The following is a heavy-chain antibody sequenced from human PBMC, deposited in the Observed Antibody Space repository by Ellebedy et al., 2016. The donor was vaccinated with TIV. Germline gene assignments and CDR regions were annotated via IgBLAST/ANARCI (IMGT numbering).Heavy chain of an antibody. CDR3: ARVQDFWSGYYVIRYYYYYGMDV. CDR1: GYTFTSYY. V-gene: IGHV1-46*04. CDR2: INPSGGST. J-gene: IGHJ6*02. Sequence: AASVKVSCKASGYTFTSYYKHWVRQAPGQGLEWMGIINPSGGSTSYAQKLQGRVTMTRDTSTSTVYMELSSLRSEDTDVYYCARVQDFWSGYYVIRYYYYYGMDVWGQGTTVTVSS. D-gene: IGHD3-3*01.